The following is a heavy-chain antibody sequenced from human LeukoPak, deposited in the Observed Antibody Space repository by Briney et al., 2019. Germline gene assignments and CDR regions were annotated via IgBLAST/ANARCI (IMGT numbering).Heavy chain of an antibody. CDR2: IYPGDSDT. CDR1: GYIFSTNW. V-gene: IGHV5-51*01. Sequence: GESLKISCKAFGYIFSTNWIGWVRQMSGKGLEWMGIIYPGDSDTRYSPSCRGQVTISADKSTTTAYLQWSSLKASDTAIYYCARVATSGYHFNMWGQGTMVTVSS. J-gene: IGHJ3*02. CDR3: ARVATSGYHFNM. D-gene: IGHD3-22*01.